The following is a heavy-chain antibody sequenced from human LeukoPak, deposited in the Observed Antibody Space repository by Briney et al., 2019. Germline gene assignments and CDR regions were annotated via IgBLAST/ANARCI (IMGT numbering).Heavy chain of an antibody. CDR2: IIPILGIA. J-gene: IGHJ4*02. Sequence: SVKVSCKASGYTFTSYGISWVRQAPGQGLEWMGRIIPILGIANYAQKFQGRVTITADKSTSTAYMELSSLRSEDTAVYYCARSYSSSLYYFDYWGQGTLVTVSS. D-gene: IGHD6-6*01. V-gene: IGHV1-69*04. CDR1: GYTFTSYG. CDR3: ARSYSSSLYYFDY.